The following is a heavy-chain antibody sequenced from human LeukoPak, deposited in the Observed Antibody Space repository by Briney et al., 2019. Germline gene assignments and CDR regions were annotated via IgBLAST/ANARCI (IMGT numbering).Heavy chain of an antibody. CDR3: SYYYDSSGYLDY. D-gene: IGHD3-22*01. CDR1: GFTFSNYA. V-gene: IGHV3-23*01. CDR2: ISGRGGST. Sequence: GGSLRLSCAASGFTFSNYAMSWVRQAAGKRLEWVSTISGRGGSTYYADSVKGRFTISRDNSRNTLYLQMNSLRAEDTAVYYCSYYYDSSGYLDYWGQGTLVTVSS. J-gene: IGHJ4*02.